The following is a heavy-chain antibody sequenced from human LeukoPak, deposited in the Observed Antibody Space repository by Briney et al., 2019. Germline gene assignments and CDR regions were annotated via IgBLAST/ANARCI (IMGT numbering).Heavy chain of an antibody. CDR3: ARHAGQRVAARPPYFDY. J-gene: IGHJ4*02. CDR1: GGSLSSSSYY. Sequence: PSETLSLTCTVSGGSLSSSSYYWGWLRQPPGKGLEWIGSIYYSGSTYYNPSLKSRVTISVDTSKNQFSLKLSSVTAADTAVYYCARHAGQRVAARPPYFDYWGQGTLVTVSS. D-gene: IGHD6-6*01. CDR2: IYYSGST. V-gene: IGHV4-39*01.